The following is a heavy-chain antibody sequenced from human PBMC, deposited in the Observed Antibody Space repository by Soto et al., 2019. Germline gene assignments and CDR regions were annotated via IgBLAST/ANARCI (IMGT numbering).Heavy chain of an antibody. Sequence: QVQLVQSGAEVKKPGASVKVSCKASGYTFITYGVSWVRQAPGQGLEWMGWINVYSGDTNYAQDLQGRVTVTTDTSTSTVYMKLRSLRSDDTAVYYCARDRSNSDYWGQGTLVTVSS. V-gene: IGHV1-18*01. CDR1: GYTFITYG. CDR3: ARDRSNSDY. D-gene: IGHD2-15*01. J-gene: IGHJ4*02. CDR2: INVYSGDT.